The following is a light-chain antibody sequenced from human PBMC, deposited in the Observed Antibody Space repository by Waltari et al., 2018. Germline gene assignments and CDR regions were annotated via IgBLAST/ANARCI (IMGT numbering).Light chain of an antibody. V-gene: IGKV4-1*01. J-gene: IGKJ4*01. CDR3: QQYYSSPPT. CDR1: PSVLYTSSNKNY. CDR2: WAS. Sequence: DIVMTQSPESLAVSLGERAPISCKSSPSVLYTSSNKNYLAWYQQKPGKSPKLLIYWASTRESGVPDRFSGSGSGTDFTLTISTLQAEDVATYYCQQYYSSPPTFGGGTKVE.